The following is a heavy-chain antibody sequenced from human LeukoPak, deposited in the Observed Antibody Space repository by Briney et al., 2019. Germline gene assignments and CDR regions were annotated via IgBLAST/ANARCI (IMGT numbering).Heavy chain of an antibody. J-gene: IGHJ4*02. CDR3: ATFGYNWNLGY. V-gene: IGHV3-30*04. Sequence: WRSLRLSCAASGFIFSNYAIHWVRQAPGKGLEWVAVISYDGSNKYYVDSVKGRFTISRDNAKNTVYLQMNSLRAEDTAVYYCATFGYNWNLGYWGQGTLVTVSS. D-gene: IGHD1-20*01. CDR1: GFIFSNYA. CDR2: ISYDGSNK.